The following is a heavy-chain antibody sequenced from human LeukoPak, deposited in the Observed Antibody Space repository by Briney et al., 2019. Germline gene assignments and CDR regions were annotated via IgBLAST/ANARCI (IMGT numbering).Heavy chain of an antibody. CDR2: IYYSGST. V-gene: IGHV4-59*01. J-gene: IGHJ4*02. CDR3: ARDGGRYTGFRY. CDR1: GGSISSYY. D-gene: IGHD1-26*01. Sequence: PSETLSLTCTVSGGSISSYYWSWIRQPPGKGLEWIGYIYYSGSTNYNPSLKSRVTISVDTSKNQFSLKLSSVTAADTAVYYCARDGGRYTGFRYWGQGTLVTVSS.